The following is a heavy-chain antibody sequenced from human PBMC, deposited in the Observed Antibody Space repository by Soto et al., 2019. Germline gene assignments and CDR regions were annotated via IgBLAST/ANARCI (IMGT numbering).Heavy chain of an antibody. CDR3: ARLYCSSTSCYRYFDY. Sequence: QVQLQESGPGLVKPSQTLSLTCTVSGGSISSGDYYWSWIRQPPGKGLEWIGYIYYSGSTYYNPSLKRRVTISVDTSKNQFSLKLSSVTAADTAVYYCARLYCSSTSCYRYFDYWGQGTLVTVSS. J-gene: IGHJ4*02. CDR1: GGSISSGDYY. CDR2: IYYSGST. D-gene: IGHD2-2*01. V-gene: IGHV4-30-4*01.